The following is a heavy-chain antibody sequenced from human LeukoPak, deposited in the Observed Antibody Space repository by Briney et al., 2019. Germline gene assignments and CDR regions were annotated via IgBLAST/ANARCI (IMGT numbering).Heavy chain of an antibody. CDR1: GDSVSRTNIA. D-gene: IGHD6-19*01. V-gene: IGHV6-1*01. Sequence: SQTLSLTCAISGDSVSRTNIAWNWIRQSPSRGLEWLGRTYYRSKWYNDYAVSVKSRITINPDTSKNQFSLQLNSVTPEDTAVYYCVRTVNTAVARYGMDVWGQGTTVTVSS. CDR2: TYYRSKWYN. CDR3: VRTVNTAVARYGMDV. J-gene: IGHJ6*02.